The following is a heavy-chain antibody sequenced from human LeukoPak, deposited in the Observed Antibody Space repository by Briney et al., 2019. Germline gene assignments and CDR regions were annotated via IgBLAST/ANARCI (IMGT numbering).Heavy chain of an antibody. CDR1: GFTFSSYE. D-gene: IGHD6-13*01. CDR2: ISSSGSTI. V-gene: IGHV3-48*03. J-gene: IGHJ6*04. Sequence: GGSLRLSCAASGFTFSSYEMNWVRQAPGEGLEWVSYISSSGSTIYYADSVKGRFTISRDNAKNSLYLQMNSLRAEDTAVYYCAREGQQLATWYYGMDVWGKGTTVTVSS. CDR3: AREGQQLATWYYGMDV.